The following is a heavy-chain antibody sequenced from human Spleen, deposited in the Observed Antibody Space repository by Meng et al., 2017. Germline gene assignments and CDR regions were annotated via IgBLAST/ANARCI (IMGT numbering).Heavy chain of an antibody. J-gene: IGHJ6*02. D-gene: IGHD2-2*01. V-gene: IGHV3-21*01. Sequence: GESLKISCAASGFTFSSYSMNWVRQAPGKGLEWVSSISSSSSYIYYADSVKGRFTISRDNAKNSLYLQMNSLRAEDTAVYYCAVLGYCSSTSCADFYYYYGMDVWGQGTTVTVSS. CDR1: GFTFSSYS. CDR3: AVLGYCSSTSCADFYYYYGMDV. CDR2: ISSSSSYI.